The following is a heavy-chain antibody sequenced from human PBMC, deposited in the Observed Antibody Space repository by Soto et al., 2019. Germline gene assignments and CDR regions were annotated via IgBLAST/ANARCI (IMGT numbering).Heavy chain of an antibody. CDR3: AREDSTDPYFDY. Sequence: QVQLVQSGTEVKKPGASVKVSCKASCYTFTNYGISWVRQAPGQGLEWMGWISGYNGNTNYAQRLQGRVTMTTDTSTRTAYMDLRSLRSDDTAVYYCAREDSTDPYFDYWGQGTLVTVSS. V-gene: IGHV1-18*04. J-gene: IGHJ4*02. CDR1: CYTFTNYG. D-gene: IGHD2-15*01. CDR2: ISGYNGNT.